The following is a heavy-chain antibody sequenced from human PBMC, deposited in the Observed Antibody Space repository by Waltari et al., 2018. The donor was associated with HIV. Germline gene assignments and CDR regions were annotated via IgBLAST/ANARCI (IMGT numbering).Heavy chain of an antibody. D-gene: IGHD5-18*01. V-gene: IGHV1-2*02. Sequence: QVHLEQSAAEVMKPGSPVKVTCQASGDSFNDFHIHWVRQTPGQGPEWMGYINPRTGGTNYALKFQDRVTLTTETSISTAYLQLRRLQIDDTATYFCARGGWIQLWLFVWGRGTRVTVSS. CDR2: INPRTGGT. J-gene: IGHJ2*01. CDR1: GDSFNDFH. CDR3: ARGGWIQLWLFV.